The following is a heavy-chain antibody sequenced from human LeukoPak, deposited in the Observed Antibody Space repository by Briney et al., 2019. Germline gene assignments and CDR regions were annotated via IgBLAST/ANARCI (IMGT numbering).Heavy chain of an antibody. CDR1: AFTFRTYL. D-gene: IGHD1-26*01. CDR2: IKPDGSEK. V-gene: IGHV3-7*05. J-gene: IGHJ6*02. CDR3: TRDASGETASGPRMDV. Sequence: PGGSLRLSCAASAFTFRTYLMSWVRQAPGKGLEWVAMIKPDGSEKYYVDSVKGLFTISRDNAKNSLYLQMTSLRAEDTAVYYCTRDASGETASGPRMDVWGQGTTVAVSS.